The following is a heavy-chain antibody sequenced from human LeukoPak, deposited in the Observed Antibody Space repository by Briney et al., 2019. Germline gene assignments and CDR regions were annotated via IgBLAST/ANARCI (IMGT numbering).Heavy chain of an antibody. J-gene: IGHJ4*02. CDR3: AREGPGYCSSTSCYGKFDY. Sequence: LRLSCAASGFTFSSYAMSWVRQAPGKGLEWIGYIYYSGSTYYNPSLKSRVTISVDTSKNQFSLKLSSVTAADTAVYYCAREGPGYCSSTSCYGKFDYWGRGTLVTVSS. CDR1: GFTFSSYA. V-gene: IGHV4-30-4*08. D-gene: IGHD2-2*01. CDR2: IYYSGST.